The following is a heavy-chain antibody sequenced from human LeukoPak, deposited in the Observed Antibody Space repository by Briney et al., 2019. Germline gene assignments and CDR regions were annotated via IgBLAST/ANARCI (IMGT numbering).Heavy chain of an antibody. CDR2: INLRGST. CDR3: ARVSTLRGRTTMVRGANLYGFDP. CDR1: GGSFNDYY. V-gene: IGHV4-34*01. Sequence: PSETLSLTCAVYGGSFNDYYWNWIRQPPGKGLEWIGEINLRGSTTYNPSLKSRVTISLDESKNQFSPKLSSVTAADTAVYYCARVSTLRGRTTMVRGANLYGFDPWGQGTLVTVSS. D-gene: IGHD3-10*01. J-gene: IGHJ5*02.